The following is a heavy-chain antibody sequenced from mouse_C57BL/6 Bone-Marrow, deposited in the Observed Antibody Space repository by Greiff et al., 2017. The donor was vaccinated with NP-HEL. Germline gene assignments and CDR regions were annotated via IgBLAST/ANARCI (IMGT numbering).Heavy chain of an antibody. CDR2: IYPRDGST. V-gene: IGHV1-85*01. CDR1: GYTFTSYD. J-gene: IGHJ4*01. D-gene: IGHD2-4*01. CDR3: ASIYYDYDEYAMDY. Sequence: QVQLQQSGPELVKPGASVKLSCKASGYTFTSYDINWVKQRPGQGLEWIGWIYPRDGSTKYNEKFKGKATLTVDTSSSTAYMELHSLTSEDSAVYFCASIYYDYDEYAMDYWGQGPSVTVSS.